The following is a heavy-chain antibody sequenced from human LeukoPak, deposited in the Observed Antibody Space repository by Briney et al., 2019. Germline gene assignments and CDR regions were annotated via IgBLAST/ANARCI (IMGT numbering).Heavy chain of an antibody. J-gene: IGHJ4*02. D-gene: IGHD3-22*01. CDR1: GGSISRGSYD. V-gene: IGHV4-30-2*01. CDR3: ARVDISGYYPTLTDY. CDR2: MYHSGST. Sequence: PSETLSLTCTLSGGSISRGSYDWSWLRQPPGKGLEWSAYMYHSGSTYYNPSLKSRVTISVCRSKNQVSLKLSSVTAADTAVYYWARVDISGYYPTLTDYWGQGTLVTVSS.